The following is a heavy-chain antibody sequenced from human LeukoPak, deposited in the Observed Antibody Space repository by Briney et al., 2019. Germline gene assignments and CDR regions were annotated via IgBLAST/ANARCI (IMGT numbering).Heavy chain of an antibody. CDR3: ARSRGLYNWFVP. J-gene: IGHJ5*02. CDR2: IYYSGST. CDR1: GGSISSYY. D-gene: IGHD4/OR15-4a*01. Sequence: SETLSLTCTVAGGSISSYYWSWIRQPPGKGLEWIGYIYYSGSTSYNPSLKSRVTISVDTSKNQFSLKLSSVTAADTAVYYCARSRGLYNWFVPWGQGTLVTVSS. V-gene: IGHV4-59*01.